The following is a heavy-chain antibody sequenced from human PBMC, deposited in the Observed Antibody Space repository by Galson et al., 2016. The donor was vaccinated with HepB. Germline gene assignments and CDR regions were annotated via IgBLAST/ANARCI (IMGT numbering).Heavy chain of an antibody. V-gene: IGHV3-33*01. CDR2: IWYDGSNH. J-gene: IGHJ4*02. Sequence: SLRLSCAASGFTFSSYAMHWVRQAPGKGLEWVAVIWYDGSNHYYADSVKGRFTISRDNSKNTLYLQMNSLRAEDTAVYYCARAWIHLYDLDYWGQGALVIVSS. CDR1: GFTFSSYA. D-gene: IGHD5-18*01. CDR3: ARAWIHLYDLDY.